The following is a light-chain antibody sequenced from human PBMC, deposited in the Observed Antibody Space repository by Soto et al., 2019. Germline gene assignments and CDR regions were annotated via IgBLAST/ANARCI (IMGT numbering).Light chain of an antibody. V-gene: IGLV1-40*01. CDR2: GNS. J-gene: IGLJ2*01. Sequence: QSVLTQPPSVSGAPGQRVTISCTGSSSNIGAGYDVHWYQQLPGTAPKLLIYGNSNRPSGVPDRFSGSKSGTSASLAITGLQAEEEADYYCQSYDSSLSEVFGGGTKVTVL. CDR1: SSNIGAGYD. CDR3: QSYDSSLSEV.